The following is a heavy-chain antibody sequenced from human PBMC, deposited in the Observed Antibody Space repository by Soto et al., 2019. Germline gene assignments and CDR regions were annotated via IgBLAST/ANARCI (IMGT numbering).Heavy chain of an antibody. CDR3: ARDRSLHNWNYVPYYYYGMDV. D-gene: IGHD1-7*01. V-gene: IGHV4-59*13. CDR2: IYYSGST. Sequence: SQSQSTTYDCCVGPISSCYWSSSRQPPGNGLELSGYIYYSGSTNYNPSLKSRVTISVDTSKNQFSLKLSSVTAADTAVYYCARDRSLHNWNYVPYYYYGMDVWVQRSTDIVSS. CDR1: VGPISSCY. J-gene: IGHJ6*02.